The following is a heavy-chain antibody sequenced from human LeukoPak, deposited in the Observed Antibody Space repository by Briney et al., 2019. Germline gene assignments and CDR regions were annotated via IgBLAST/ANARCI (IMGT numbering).Heavy chain of an antibody. CDR1: GGTFSSYA. CDR3: ARFRNLYCSSTSCYGGSDY. D-gene: IGHD2-2*01. CDR2: INPNSGGT. Sequence: ASVKVSCKASGGTFSSYAISWVRQAPGQGLEWMGRINPNSGGTNYAQKFQGRVTMTRDTSISTAYMELSRLRSDDTAVYYCARFRNLYCSSTSCYGGSDYWGQGTLVTVSS. V-gene: IGHV1-2*06. J-gene: IGHJ4*02.